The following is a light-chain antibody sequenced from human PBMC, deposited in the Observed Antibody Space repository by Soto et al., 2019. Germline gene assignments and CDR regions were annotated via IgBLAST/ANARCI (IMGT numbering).Light chain of an antibody. CDR2: DVS. V-gene: IGLV2-14*04. CDR1: NNDVGGYNY. CDR3: GSYASGSSLYV. J-gene: IGLJ1*01. Sequence: TNNDVGGYNYVSWYQQHSGKAPKLMIYDVSNQPSGVSNRFSGSKSGNTASLTISGLQAEDEADYYGGSYASGSSLYVFGTGTEVTVL.